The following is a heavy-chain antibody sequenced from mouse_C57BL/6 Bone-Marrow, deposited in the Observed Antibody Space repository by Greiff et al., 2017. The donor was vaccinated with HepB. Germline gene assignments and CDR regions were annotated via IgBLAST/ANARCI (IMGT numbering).Heavy chain of an antibody. CDR3: AMDYYGSPWFAY. J-gene: IGHJ3*01. V-gene: IGHV1-74*01. Sequence: QVQLQQPGAELVKPGASVKVSCKASGYTFTSYWMHWVKQRPGQGLEWIGRIHPSDSDTNYNKKFKGKATLTVDKSSSTAYMQLSSLTSEDSAVYYCAMDYYGSPWFAYWGQGTLVTVSA. CDR2: IHPSDSDT. D-gene: IGHD1-1*01. CDR1: GYTFTSYW.